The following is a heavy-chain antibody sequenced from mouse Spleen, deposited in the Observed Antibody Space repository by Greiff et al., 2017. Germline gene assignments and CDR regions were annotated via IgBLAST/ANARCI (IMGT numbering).Heavy chain of an antibody. J-gene: IGHJ4*01. V-gene: IGHV3-6*01. CDR3: ARGYGSSLYYAMDY. CDR1: GYSITSAYY. CDR2: ISYDGSS. Sequence: EVKLQESGPGLVKPSQSLSLTCSVTGYSITSAYYWNWVRQFPGNKLEWMAYISYDGSSNYNPSLKNRISITRDTSKNQFFLKLSSVTAEDTATYYCARGYGSSLYYAMDYWGQGTSVTVSS. D-gene: IGHD1-1*01.